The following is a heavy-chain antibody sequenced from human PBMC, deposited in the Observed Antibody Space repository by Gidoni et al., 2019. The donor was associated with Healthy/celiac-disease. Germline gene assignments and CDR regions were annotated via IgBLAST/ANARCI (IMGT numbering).Heavy chain of an antibody. J-gene: IGHJ6*02. CDR3: ARILREDHSGYDSRAYYYYGMDV. D-gene: IGHD5-12*01. CDR2: IDWDDDK. Sequence: QVTLRESGPALVKPTQTLTLTCTFSGFSLSTSGMCVSWIRQPPGKALEWLALIDWDDDKYYSTSLKTRLTISKDTSKNQVVLTMTNMDPVDTATYYCARILREDHSGYDSRAYYYYGMDVWGQGTTVTVSS. CDR1: GFSLSTSGMC. V-gene: IGHV2-70*01.